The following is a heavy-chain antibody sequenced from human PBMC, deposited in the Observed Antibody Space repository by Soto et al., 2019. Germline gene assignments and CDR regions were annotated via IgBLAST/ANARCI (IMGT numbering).Heavy chain of an antibody. CDR2: ISSSSSYI. V-gene: IGHV3-21*01. J-gene: IGHJ4*02. CDR3: ARDRGSAIDY. Sequence: EVQLVESGGGLVKPGGSLRLSCAASAFTFRSYSMNWVRQAPGKGPEWVSLISSSSSYIYYADSVKGRFTISRDNAKNSLYLQMNSLRAEDTAVYYCARDRGSAIDYWGQGTLVTVSS. D-gene: IGHD3-10*01. CDR1: AFTFRSYS.